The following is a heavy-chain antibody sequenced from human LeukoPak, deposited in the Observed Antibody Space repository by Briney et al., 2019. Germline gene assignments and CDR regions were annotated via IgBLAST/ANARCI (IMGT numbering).Heavy chain of an antibody. D-gene: IGHD4-17*01. J-gene: IGHJ6*02. CDR1: GFTFSSYA. CDR3: AKGLKATVTWYYYGMDV. Sequence: PGGSLRLYCAASGFTFSSYAMSWVRQAPGKGLEWVSAISGSGGSTYYADSVKGRFTISRDNSKNTLYLQMNSLRAEDTAVYYCAKGLKATVTWYYYGMDVWGQGTTVTVSS. CDR2: ISGSGGST. V-gene: IGHV3-23*01.